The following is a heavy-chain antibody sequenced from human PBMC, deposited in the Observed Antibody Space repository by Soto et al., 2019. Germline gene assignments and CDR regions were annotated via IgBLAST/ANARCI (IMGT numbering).Heavy chain of an antibody. CDR3: ARDKYPYYDFWSGPAVYYGMDV. Sequence: QVQLVQSGAEVKKPGASVKVSCKASGYTFTSYYMHWVRQAPGQGLEWMGIINPSGGSTSYAQKFQGRVTMTRDTSTSTVYMELSSLRSEDTAVYYCARDKYPYYDFWSGPAVYYGMDVWGQGTTVTVSS. D-gene: IGHD3-3*01. J-gene: IGHJ6*02. CDR1: GYTFTSYY. V-gene: IGHV1-46*01. CDR2: INPSGGST.